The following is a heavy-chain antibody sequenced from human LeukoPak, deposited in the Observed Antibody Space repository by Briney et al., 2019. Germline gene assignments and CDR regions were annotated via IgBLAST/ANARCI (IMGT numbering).Heavy chain of an antibody. D-gene: IGHD3-10*01. CDR1: GSTFTGYY. J-gene: IGHJ4*02. CDR3: ARVLYCYGSGSPFGY. Sequence: ASVKVSCKAAGSTFTGYYNHLVRQAPGQGLEWMGLVTLNSGGTNYAQKFQGRVTMNRDTSISTAYMELSRLRSDDTAVYYCARVLYCYGSGSPFGYWGQGTLVSVSS. CDR2: VTLNSGGT. V-gene: IGHV1-2*02.